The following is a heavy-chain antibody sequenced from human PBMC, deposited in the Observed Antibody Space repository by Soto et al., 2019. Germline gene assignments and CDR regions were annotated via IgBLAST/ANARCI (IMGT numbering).Heavy chain of an antibody. V-gene: IGHV3-74*03. D-gene: IGHD4-4*01. CDR3: ARDLTTLGTPGDDFDY. Sequence: EVQLVESGGGLVQPGGSLRLSCAASGFTFSNYWMHWVCQAPGKGLVWISRINTDGSTTTYADSVKGRFTISRDNAKNTLFLQMNSLRAEDTAVYYCARDLTTLGTPGDDFDYWGQGTLVTVSS. CDR2: INTDGSTT. J-gene: IGHJ4*02. CDR1: GFTFSNYW.